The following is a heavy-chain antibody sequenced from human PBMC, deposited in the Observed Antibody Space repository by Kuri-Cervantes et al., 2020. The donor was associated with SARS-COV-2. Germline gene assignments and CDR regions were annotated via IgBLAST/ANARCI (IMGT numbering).Heavy chain of an antibody. CDR1: GDSVSSNSAA. CDR2: TYYRSKWYN. V-gene: IGHV6-1*01. Sequence: LRLSCAISGDSVSSNSAAWNWIRQSPSRGLEWLGRTYYRSKWYNDYAVSVKSRITINTDTSKNQFSLQLNSVTPEDTAVYYCARDLMSGWYEIAGLGYWGQGTMVTVSS. D-gene: IGHD6-19*01. CDR3: ARDLMSGWYEIAGLGY. J-gene: IGHJ4*02.